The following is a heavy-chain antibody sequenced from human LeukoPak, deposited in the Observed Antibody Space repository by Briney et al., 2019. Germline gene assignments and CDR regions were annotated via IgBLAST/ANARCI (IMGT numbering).Heavy chain of an antibody. Sequence: SETLSLTCAVYGGSFSGYYWSWIRQPPGKGLEWIGEINHSGSTNYNPSLKSRVTISVDTSKNQFSLKLSSVTAADTAVYYCAGDPGIAAVQHHWFDPWGQGTLVTVSS. CDR2: INHSGST. CDR3: AGDPGIAAVQHHWFDP. CDR1: GGSFSGYY. D-gene: IGHD6-13*01. V-gene: IGHV4-34*01. J-gene: IGHJ5*02.